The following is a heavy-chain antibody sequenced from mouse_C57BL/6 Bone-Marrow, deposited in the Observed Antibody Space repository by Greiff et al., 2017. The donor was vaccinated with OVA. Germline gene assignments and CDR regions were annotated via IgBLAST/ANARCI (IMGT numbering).Heavy chain of an antibody. J-gene: IGHJ2*01. CDR2: IDPSDSYT. CDR1: GYTFTSYW. Sequence: VQLQQPGAELVRPGTSVKLSCKASGYTFTSYWMHWVKPRPGQGLEWIGVIDPSDSYTNYNQKFKGKATLTVDTSSSTAYMQLSSLTSEDSAVYYCARLGWDVDDWGQGTTLTVSS. D-gene: IGHD4-1*01. V-gene: IGHV1-59*01. CDR3: ARLGWDVDD.